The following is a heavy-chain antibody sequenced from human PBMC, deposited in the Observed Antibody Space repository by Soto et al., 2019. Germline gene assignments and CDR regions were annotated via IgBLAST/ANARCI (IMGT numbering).Heavy chain of an antibody. J-gene: IGHJ4*02. CDR1: GFTFSSYG. D-gene: IGHD1-1*01. Sequence: QVQLVESGGGVVQPGRSLRLSCAASGFTFSSYGMHWVRQAPGKGLEWVAVISYDGSNKYYADSVKGRFTISRDNSKNTLYLQMNSLRAEDTAVYYCAKNDEPDYWGQGTLVTVSS. CDR2: ISYDGSNK. V-gene: IGHV3-30*18. CDR3: AKNDEPDY.